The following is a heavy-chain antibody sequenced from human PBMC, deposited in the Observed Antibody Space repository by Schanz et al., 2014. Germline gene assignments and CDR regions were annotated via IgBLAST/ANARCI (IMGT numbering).Heavy chain of an antibody. Sequence: EVQLLESGGGLVQPGGSLRLSCAVSGFTFSSYAMSWVRQAPGKGLEWVSTISGGGGGYRPYADSVKGRFTISRDNSINTLSLQMNSLSADDTAVYYCAKGQWAVINNWYFDLWGRGTLVTVSS. CDR3: AKGQWAVINNWYFDL. CDR1: GFTFSSYA. J-gene: IGHJ2*01. D-gene: IGHD2-21*01. V-gene: IGHV3-23*01. CDR2: ISGGGGGYR.